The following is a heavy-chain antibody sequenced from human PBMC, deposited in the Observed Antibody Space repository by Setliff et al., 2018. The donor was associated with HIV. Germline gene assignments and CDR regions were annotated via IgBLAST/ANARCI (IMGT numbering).Heavy chain of an antibody. V-gene: IGHV1-2*04. Sequence: ASVKVSCKASGGNFTSYCIGWVRQAPGQGLEWMGWINPKTGDTSYAQKFHGWVTLTRDTSITTAYLEVRSDDTAVYYCARKRVGFDGIDVWGQGTTVTVSS. D-gene: IGHD1-26*01. J-gene: IGHJ6*02. CDR1: GGNFTSYC. CDR2: INPKTGDT. CDR3: ARKRVGFDGIDV.